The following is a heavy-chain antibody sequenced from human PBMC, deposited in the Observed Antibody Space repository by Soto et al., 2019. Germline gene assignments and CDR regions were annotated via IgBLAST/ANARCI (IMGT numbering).Heavy chain of an antibody. V-gene: IGHV3-30-3*01. CDR3: ARAEDYYDSSGPSDY. CDR2: ISYDGSNK. D-gene: IGHD3-22*01. Sequence: QVQLVESGGGVVQPGRSLRLSCAASGFTFSSYAMHWVRQAPGKGLEWVAVISYDGSNKYYADSVKGRFTISRDNSKNALYLQRNSLRAEDTAVYYCARAEDYYDSSGPSDYWGQGTLVTVSS. CDR1: GFTFSSYA. J-gene: IGHJ4*02.